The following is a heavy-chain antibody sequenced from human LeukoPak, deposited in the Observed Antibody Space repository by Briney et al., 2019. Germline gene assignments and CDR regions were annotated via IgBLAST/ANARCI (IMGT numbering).Heavy chain of an antibody. CDR2: ISYDGDNE. CDR1: GFTFSNFA. D-gene: IGHD3-16*01. V-gene: IGHV3-30-3*01. CDR3: ARVRGGRSWYYYGMDV. Sequence: GRSLRLSCAASGFTFSNFAMHWVRQAPGKGLEWVAVISYDGDNEYYADSVKGQFTISRDNSKDRLYLQMNSLRPEDTAMYYCARVRGGRSWYYYGMDVWGRGTTVTVSS. J-gene: IGHJ6*02.